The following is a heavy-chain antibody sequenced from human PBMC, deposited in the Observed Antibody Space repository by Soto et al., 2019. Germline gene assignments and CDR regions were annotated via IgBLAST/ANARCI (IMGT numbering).Heavy chain of an antibody. V-gene: IGHV4-39*01. CDR2: IYYSGST. D-gene: IGHD2-15*01. Sequence: QLQLQESGPGLVKPSETLSHTCTVSGGSISSSSYYWGWIRQPPGKGLEWIGSIYYSGSTYYNPSLRSRVTISVDTSKNQFSLKLSSVTAADTAVYYCARHLRYCSGGSCYRYNWFDPWGQGTLVTVSS. CDR1: GGSISSSSYY. CDR3: ARHLRYCSGGSCYRYNWFDP. J-gene: IGHJ5*02.